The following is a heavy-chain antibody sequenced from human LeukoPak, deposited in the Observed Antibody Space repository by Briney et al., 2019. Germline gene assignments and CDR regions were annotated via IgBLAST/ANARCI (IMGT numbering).Heavy chain of an antibody. CDR3: AKRGGGWEQLYYFDS. CDR2: ISYDRNNE. D-gene: IGHD1/OR15-1a*01. Sequence: GGSLRLSCAASGFTFSSYGMHWVRQAPGKGLEWVAVISYDRNNEYYADSVKGRFTISRDNSKNTLYLQLASLRPEDTAVYFCAKRGGGWEQLYYFDSWGQGALVTVSA. CDR1: GFTFSSYG. V-gene: IGHV3-30*18. J-gene: IGHJ4*02.